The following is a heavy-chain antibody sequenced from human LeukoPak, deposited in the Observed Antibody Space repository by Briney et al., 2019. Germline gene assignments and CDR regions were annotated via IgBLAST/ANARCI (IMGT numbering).Heavy chain of an antibody. V-gene: IGHV4-59*01. D-gene: IGHD6-13*01. CDR3: ARLQYGSSWPPDY. CDR2: SYYSGST. J-gene: IGHJ4*02. CDR1: GGSISSYY. Sequence: SETLSLTCTVSGGSISSYYWSWIRQPPGKGLEWIGCSYYSGSTNYNPSLKSRVTISVDTSKNQFSLKLSSVTAADTAVYYCARLQYGSSWPPDYWGQGTLVTVSS.